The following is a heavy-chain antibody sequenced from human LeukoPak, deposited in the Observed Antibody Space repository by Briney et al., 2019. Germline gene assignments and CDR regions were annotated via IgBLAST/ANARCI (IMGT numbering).Heavy chain of an antibody. CDR1: GFTFSNAW. CDR3: GFSEGDF. V-gene: IGHV4-59*10. Sequence: GSLRLPCAASGFTFSNAWMSWVRQAPGKGLEWIGRIFTGGSTNYNPSLESRLTMSIDTSKNQFSLKLNSVTAADTAMYFCGFSEGDFWGQGVLVTVSS. CDR2: IFTGGST. J-gene: IGHJ4*02. D-gene: IGHD6-25*01.